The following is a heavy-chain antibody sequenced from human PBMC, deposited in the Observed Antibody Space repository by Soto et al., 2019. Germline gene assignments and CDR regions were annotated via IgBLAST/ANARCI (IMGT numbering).Heavy chain of an antibody. D-gene: IGHD3-22*01. CDR3: ARDRSDYYDSSGLFDY. J-gene: IGHJ4*02. Sequence: QVQLVESGGGVVQPGRSLRLSCAASGFTFSSYAMHWVRQAPGKGLEWVAVISYDGSNKYYADSVKGRFTISRDNSKNTLYLQMNSLRAEDTAVYYCARDRSDYYDSSGLFDYWGQGTLVTVSS. V-gene: IGHV3-30-3*01. CDR2: ISYDGSNK. CDR1: GFTFSSYA.